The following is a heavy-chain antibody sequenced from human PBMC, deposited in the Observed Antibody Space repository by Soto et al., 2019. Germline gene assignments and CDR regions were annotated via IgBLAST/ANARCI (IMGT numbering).Heavy chain of an antibody. V-gene: IGHV4-34*01. D-gene: IGHD3-9*01. CDR1: GGSFSGYY. Sequence: QVQLQQWGAGLLKPSETLSLTCAVYGGSFSGYYWSWIRQPPGKGLEWIGEINHSGSTNYNPSLKSRVTISVDTSKNQFSLKLSSVTAAGTAVYYCARGAYDRNYYYYYYMDVWGKGTTVTVS. CDR3: ARGAYDRNYYYYYYMDV. CDR2: INHSGST. J-gene: IGHJ6*03.